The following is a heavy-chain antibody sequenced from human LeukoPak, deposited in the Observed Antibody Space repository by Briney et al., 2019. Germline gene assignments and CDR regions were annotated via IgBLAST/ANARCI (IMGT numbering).Heavy chain of an antibody. Sequence: GGSLRLSCAASGFTFSSYEMNWVRQAPGKGLEWVSYISSSGSTIYYADSVKGRFTISRDNAKNSLYLQMNSLRAEDTAVYYCARGGVAATYYYMDVWGKGTTVTISS. CDR2: ISSSGSTI. J-gene: IGHJ6*03. D-gene: IGHD2-15*01. CDR1: GFTFSSYE. CDR3: ARGGVAATYYYMDV. V-gene: IGHV3-48*03.